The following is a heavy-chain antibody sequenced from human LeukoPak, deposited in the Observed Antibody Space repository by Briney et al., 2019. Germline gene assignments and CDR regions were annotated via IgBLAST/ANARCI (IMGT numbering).Heavy chain of an antibody. Sequence: VASVKVSCKASGYTFTGYYMHWVRQAPGQGLEWMGWINPNSGGTNYAQKFQGWVTMTRDTSISTAYMELSRLRSDDTAVYYCARDMRATEPATYYYYYGMDVWGQGTTVTVSS. D-gene: IGHD1-14*01. CDR1: GYTFTGYY. V-gene: IGHV1-2*04. CDR2: INPNSGGT. CDR3: ARDMRATEPATYYYYYGMDV. J-gene: IGHJ6*02.